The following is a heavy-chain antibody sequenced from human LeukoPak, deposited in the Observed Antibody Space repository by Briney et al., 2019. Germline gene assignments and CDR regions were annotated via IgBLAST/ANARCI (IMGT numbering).Heavy chain of an antibody. CDR1: GFTFSSYW. Sequence: GGSLRLSCAASGFTFSSYWMSWVRQAPGKGLEWVANIKQDGSEKYYVDSVKGRFTISRDNAKNSLYLQMNSLRAEDTAVYYCARDRGGSGSPVGFDPWGQGTLVTVSS. V-gene: IGHV3-7*01. D-gene: IGHD3-10*01. CDR2: IKQDGSEK. J-gene: IGHJ5*02. CDR3: ARDRGGSGSPVGFDP.